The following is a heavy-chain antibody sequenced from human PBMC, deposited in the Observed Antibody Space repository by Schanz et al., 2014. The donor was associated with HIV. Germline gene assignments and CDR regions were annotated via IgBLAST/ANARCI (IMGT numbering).Heavy chain of an antibody. D-gene: IGHD2-15*01. J-gene: IGHJ6*02. V-gene: IGHV1-46*01. CDR1: GGTFSSYP. Sequence: QVQLVQSGAEVKKPGSSVKVSCKASGGTFSSYPISWVRQAPGQGLEWMGMIKTSGGTTTYAQKFQGRVTLTRDTTATTVYMELSSLKSEDTAVYYCARTHYSVVSSRAMDVWGQGTTVTVSS. CDR2: IKTSGGTT. CDR3: ARTHYSVVSSRAMDV.